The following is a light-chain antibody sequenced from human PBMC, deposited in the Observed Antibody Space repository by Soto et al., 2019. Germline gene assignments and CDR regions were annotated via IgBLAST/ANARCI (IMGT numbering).Light chain of an antibody. Sequence: EIVLTQSPGTLSLSPGERATLSCRASQSVSSSYLAWYQHKPGQAPRLLIYGASSRATGIPDRFSGSGSGTDFTLTISRPAPEDFAVYYCQQYGSSSWTFGQGTKVDVK. CDR1: QSVSSSY. CDR2: GAS. J-gene: IGKJ1*01. V-gene: IGKV3-20*01. CDR3: QQYGSSSWT.